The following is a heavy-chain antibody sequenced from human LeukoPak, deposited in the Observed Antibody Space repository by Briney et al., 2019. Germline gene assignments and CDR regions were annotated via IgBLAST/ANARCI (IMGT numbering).Heavy chain of an antibody. V-gene: IGHV4-34*01. D-gene: IGHD1-1*01. CDR1: GGSFSGYY. CDR2: INHSGST. Sequence: SETLSLTCAVYGGSFSGYYWSWIRQPPGKGLEWIGEINHSGSTNYNPSLKSRVTISVDTSKNQFSLKLSSVTAADTAVYYCARGRKGAGTTIYYYYYMDVWGKGTTVTISS. J-gene: IGHJ6*03. CDR3: ARGRKGAGTTIYYYYYMDV.